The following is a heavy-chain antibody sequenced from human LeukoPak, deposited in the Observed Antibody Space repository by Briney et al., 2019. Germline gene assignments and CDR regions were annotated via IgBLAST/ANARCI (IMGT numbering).Heavy chain of an antibody. CDR3: ARAPSSSGWYLGWFDP. J-gene: IGHJ5*02. D-gene: IGHD6-19*01. Sequence: PGGSLRLSCAASGFTFSSYAMHWVRQAPGKGLEWVAVISYDGSNKYYADSVKGRFTISRDNSKNTLYLQMNSLRAEDTAVYYCARAPSSSGWYLGWFDPWGQGTLVTVSS. CDR2: ISYDGSNK. V-gene: IGHV3-30*04. CDR1: GFTFSSYA.